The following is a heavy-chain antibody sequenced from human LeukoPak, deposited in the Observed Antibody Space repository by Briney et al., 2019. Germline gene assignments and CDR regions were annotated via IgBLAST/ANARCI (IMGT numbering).Heavy chain of an antibody. CDR2: INPDGSPT. CDR1: GFTFSRYW. Sequence: RPGGSLRLSCAASGFTFSRYWMHWVRQAPGKGLVWVSRINPDGSPTTYADSVKGRFTISRDNAKNTLYLQINSLRAEDMAVYYCARGPYFASSSGYSYYYMAVWGKGTTVTVSS. D-gene: IGHD6-6*01. CDR3: ARGPYFASSSGYSYYYMAV. V-gene: IGHV3-74*01. J-gene: IGHJ6*03.